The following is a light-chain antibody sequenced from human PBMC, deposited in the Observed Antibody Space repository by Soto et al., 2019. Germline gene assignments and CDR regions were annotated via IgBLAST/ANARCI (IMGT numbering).Light chain of an antibody. Sequence: DIQMTQSPSTLSASVGDRVTITCRASQSISSWLAWYQQKPGKAPKVLIYDASSLESEAPSRFSGSGSGTEFTLTLSSLQPDDFATYYCQQYNSYPWTFGQGTKVEIK. J-gene: IGKJ1*01. CDR1: QSISSW. CDR2: DAS. CDR3: QQYNSYPWT. V-gene: IGKV1-5*01.